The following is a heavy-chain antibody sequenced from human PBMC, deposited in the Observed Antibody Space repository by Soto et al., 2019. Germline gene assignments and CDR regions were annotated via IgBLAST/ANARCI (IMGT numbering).Heavy chain of an antibody. Sequence: SVKVSCKASGGTFSSYAISWVRQAPGQGLEWMGGIIPIFGTANYAQKFQGRVTITADESTSTAYMELSSLRSEDTAVYYCARDRGEFVVVVAATLDYYYYGMDVWGQGTTVTVSS. CDR2: IIPIFGTA. V-gene: IGHV1-69*01. CDR1: GGTFSSYA. J-gene: IGHJ6*02. CDR3: ARDRGEFVVVVAATLDYYYYGMDV. D-gene: IGHD2-15*01.